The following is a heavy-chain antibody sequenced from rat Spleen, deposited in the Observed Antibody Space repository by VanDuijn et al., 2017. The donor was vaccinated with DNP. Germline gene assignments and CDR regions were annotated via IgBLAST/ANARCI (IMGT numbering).Heavy chain of an antibody. Sequence: QVQLQQSGAELAKPGSSVKISCKASGYTFTTYYITWIKQTTGQGLEYIGYINTGSGGTNYNEKFRGNATLTVDTSSNTAFMQLSSLTPDDSAVYYCARRRLPYWYFDFWGPGTMVTVSS. D-gene: IGHD1-4*01. CDR3: ARRRLPYWYFDF. CDR1: GYTFTTYY. J-gene: IGHJ1*01. V-gene: IGHV1-43*01. CDR2: INTGSGGT.